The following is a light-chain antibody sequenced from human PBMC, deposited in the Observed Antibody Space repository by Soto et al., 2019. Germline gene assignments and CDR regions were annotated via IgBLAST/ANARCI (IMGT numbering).Light chain of an antibody. V-gene: IGKV3-15*01. CDR1: QSVSSN. J-gene: IGKJ4*01. CDR3: QQYNNWPLT. Sequence: EIVMTQSPATLSVSPGERATLSCRASQSVSSNLAWYQQKPGQAPRLLIYVASTRATGIPARFSGSASGTEFTPTVSSLQSEDFAVYYCQQYNNWPLTFGGGTKVEIK. CDR2: VAS.